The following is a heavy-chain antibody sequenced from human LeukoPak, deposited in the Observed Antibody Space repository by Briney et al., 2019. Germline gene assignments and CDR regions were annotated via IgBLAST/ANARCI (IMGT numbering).Heavy chain of an antibody. V-gene: IGHV6-1*01. Sequence: SQTLSLTCAISGDSVSSNSAAWNWIRQSPSRGPEWLGRTYYRSKWHSYYAPSVKSRITINPDTSKNQFSLQLKSVTPEDTAVYYCARMVGLVSDFWGQGTLVTVPS. J-gene: IGHJ4*02. CDR3: ARMVGLVSDF. CDR1: GDSVSSNSAA. CDR2: TYYRSKWHS. D-gene: IGHD3-10*01.